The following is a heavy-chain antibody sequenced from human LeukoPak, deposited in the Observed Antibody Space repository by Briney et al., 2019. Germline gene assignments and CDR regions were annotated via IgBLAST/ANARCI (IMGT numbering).Heavy chain of an antibody. CDR3: ATFVGIAAG. V-gene: IGHV3-74*01. CDR2: ISSDGSSA. J-gene: IGHJ4*02. D-gene: IGHD6-13*01. Sequence: GGSLRLSCAASGFTFSSYEMNWVRQAPGKGLVWVSRISSDGSSATYADSVKGRFTISRDNAKNTLYLQMNSLRAEDTAVYYCATFVGIAAGWGQGTLVTVSS. CDR1: GFTFSSYE.